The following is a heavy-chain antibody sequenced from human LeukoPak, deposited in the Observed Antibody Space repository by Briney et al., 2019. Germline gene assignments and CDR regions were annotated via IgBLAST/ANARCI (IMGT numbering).Heavy chain of an antibody. V-gene: IGHV4-39*01. CDR1: GGYISTSNYY. CDR3: ARFFYYDASLPPY. J-gene: IGHJ4*02. Sequence: PSETLSLTCSVSGGYISTSNYYWGWIRQPPEKGLEWIGTIYYSGSTYYNPSLQSRVTISLDTSKNQFSLHVRSVTAVDTATYYCARFFYYDASLPPYWGQGTLVTVSS. CDR2: IYYSGST. D-gene: IGHD3-16*01.